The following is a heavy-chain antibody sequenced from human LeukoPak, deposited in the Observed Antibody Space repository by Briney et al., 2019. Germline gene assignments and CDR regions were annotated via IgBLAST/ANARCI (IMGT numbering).Heavy chain of an antibody. D-gene: IGHD3-22*01. CDR1: GGSFSSGDYY. CDR3: AREAYDSSGSRAFDI. CDR2: IYYSGST. J-gene: IGHJ3*02. Sequence: SQTLSLSCTVSGGSFSSGDYYWGWIRQPPGLGLEWIVYIYYSGSTYYNPSLKSRVTISVDTSKSQFSLKLSSVTAADTAVYYCAREAYDSSGSRAFDIWGQGTMVTVSS. V-gene: IGHV4-30-4*01.